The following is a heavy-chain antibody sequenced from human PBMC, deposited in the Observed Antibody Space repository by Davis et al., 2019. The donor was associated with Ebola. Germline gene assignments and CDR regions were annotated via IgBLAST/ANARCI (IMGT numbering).Heavy chain of an antibody. J-gene: IGHJ3*02. Sequence: ASVKVSCKASGYTFTRYYMHCVRQAPGQGLEWMGIINPGTGSASYAQRFQGRVTMTRDTSTGTVYMELRSLRSDDTAVYYCARWSRAFDIWGQGTMVAVSS. CDR2: INPGTGSA. V-gene: IGHV1-46*01. CDR1: GYTFTRYY. CDR3: ARWSRAFDI.